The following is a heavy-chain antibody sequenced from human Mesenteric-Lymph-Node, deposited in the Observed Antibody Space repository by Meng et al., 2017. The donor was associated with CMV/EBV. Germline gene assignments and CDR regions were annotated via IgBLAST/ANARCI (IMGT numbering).Heavy chain of an antibody. CDR2: ISWNSGSI. CDR1: GFTFDDYA. J-gene: IGHJ4*02. Sequence: SLKISCAASGFTFDDYAMHWVRQAPGKGLEWVSGISWNSGSIAYADFVKGRFTISRDNSKNTLYLQMNSLRAEDTAVYYCAREGATYYDFWSGYSAAYFDYWGQGTLVTVSS. D-gene: IGHD3-3*01. V-gene: IGHV3-9*01. CDR3: AREGATYYDFWSGYSAAYFDY.